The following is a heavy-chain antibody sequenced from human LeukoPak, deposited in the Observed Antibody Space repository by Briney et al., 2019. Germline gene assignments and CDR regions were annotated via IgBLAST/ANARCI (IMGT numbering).Heavy chain of an antibody. V-gene: IGHV4-34*01. J-gene: IGHJ4*02. CDR1: GGSFSGYY. CDR2: INHSGST. CDR3: ARELELPYYFDY. D-gene: IGHD1-7*01. Sequence: SETLSLTCAVYGGSFSGYYWSWIRQPPGKGLEWIGEINHSGSTNYNPSLKSRVTISVDTSKNQFSLKLSSVTAADSAVYYCARELELPYYFDYWGQGTLVTVSS.